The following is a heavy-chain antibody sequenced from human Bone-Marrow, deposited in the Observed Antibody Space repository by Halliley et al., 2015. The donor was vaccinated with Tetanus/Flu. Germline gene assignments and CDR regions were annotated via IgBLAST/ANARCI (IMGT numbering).Heavy chain of an antibody. V-gene: IGHV4-59*01. D-gene: IGHD3-16*01. CDR3: ARDEGGSYFDF. J-gene: IGHJ4*02. CDR2: ISYSGST. Sequence: KGLEWIGYISYSGSTPYTPSIKSRVTISVGTSKNQFSLKLTSVTAADTAVYYCARDEGGSYFDFWGQGTLVTV.